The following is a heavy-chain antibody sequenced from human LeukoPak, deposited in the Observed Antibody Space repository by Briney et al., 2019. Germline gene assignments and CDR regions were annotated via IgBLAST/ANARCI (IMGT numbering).Heavy chain of an antibody. CDR2: ISGSGGST. D-gene: IGHD3-22*01. J-gene: IGHJ4*02. Sequence: PGGSLRLSCAASGSTFSSYAMSWVRQAPGKGLEWVSAISGSGGSTYYADSVKGRFTISRDNSKNTLYLQMNSLRAEDTAVYYCAKDNLESSGYYYLHYFDYWGQGTLVTVSS. CDR3: AKDNLESSGYYYLHYFDY. V-gene: IGHV3-23*01. CDR1: GSTFSSYA.